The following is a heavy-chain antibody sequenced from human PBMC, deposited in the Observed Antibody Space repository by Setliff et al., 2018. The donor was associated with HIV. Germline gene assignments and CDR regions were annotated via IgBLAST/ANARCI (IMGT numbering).Heavy chain of an antibody. D-gene: IGHD3-22*01. Sequence: ASVKVSCKASGYTFTSFDINWVRQATGKGLEWMGWMNPNSCNTGYAQKFQGRVTMTRDASISTAYMELKTLKFEDTAVYYCARARRDSYDRGRRNHYYIDVWGKGTTVTVSS. V-gene: IGHV1-8*02. J-gene: IGHJ6*03. CDR1: GYTFTSFD. CDR3: ARARRDSYDRGRRNHYYIDV. CDR2: MNPNSCNT.